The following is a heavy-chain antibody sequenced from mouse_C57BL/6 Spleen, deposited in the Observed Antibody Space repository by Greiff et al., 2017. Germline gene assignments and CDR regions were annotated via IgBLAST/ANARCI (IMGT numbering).Heavy chain of an antibody. CDR2: IHPNSGST. CDR3: ATHYDEGYWDFDV. J-gene: IGHJ1*03. D-gene: IGHD2-4*01. CDR1: GYTFTSYW. Sequence: QVQLQQPGAELVKPGASVKLSCKASGYTFTSYWMHWVKQRPGQGLEWIGMIHPNSGSTNYNEKFKSKATLTVDKSSSTAYMQLSSLTSEDSAVYYCATHYDEGYWDFDVWGTGTTVTVAS. V-gene: IGHV1-64*01.